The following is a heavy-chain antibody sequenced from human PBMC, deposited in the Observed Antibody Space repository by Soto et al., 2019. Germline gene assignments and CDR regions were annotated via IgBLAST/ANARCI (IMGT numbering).Heavy chain of an antibody. V-gene: IGHV5-51*01. CDR2: IYPGDSDT. D-gene: IGHD3-10*01. Sequence: GESLKISCKGSGYSFTSYCIGWVRQMPGKGLEWMGIIYPGDSDTRYSPSFQGQVTISADKSISTAYLQWSSLKASDTAMYYCARHPAMVRGVPEPIDYWGQGTLVTVSS. J-gene: IGHJ4*02. CDR3: ARHPAMVRGVPEPIDY. CDR1: GYSFTSYC.